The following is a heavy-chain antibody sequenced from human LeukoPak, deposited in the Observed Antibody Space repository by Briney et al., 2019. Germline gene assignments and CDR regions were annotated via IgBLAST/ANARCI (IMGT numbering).Heavy chain of an antibody. CDR1: GGSFSGYY. V-gene: IGHV4-34*01. J-gene: IGHJ5*02. CDR3: ARHHPYYGSGSFGRAWFDP. Sequence: SETRSLTCAVDGGSFSGYYCSWISQPPGKWLEWIGEINHSGSTNYNPYHKSRVTISVDSAKNQFSLKLSSVTAADTAVYYCARHHPYYGSGSFGRAWFDPWGQGTLVTVSS. D-gene: IGHD3-10*01. CDR2: INHSGST.